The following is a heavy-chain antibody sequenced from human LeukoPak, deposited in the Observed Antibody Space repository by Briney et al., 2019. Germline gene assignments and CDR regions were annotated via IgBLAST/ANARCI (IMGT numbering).Heavy chain of an antibody. D-gene: IGHD6-19*01. V-gene: IGHV3-30-3*01. CDR1: GFTFSSYA. CDR2: ISYDGSNK. CDR3: ARSIAVGRPDYYYYGMDV. Sequence: GGSLRLSCAASGFTFSSYAMHWVRQAPGKGLEWVAVISYDGSNKYYADSVKGRFTISRDNSKNTLYLQMNSLRAEDTAVYYCARSIAVGRPDYYYYGMDVWGQGTTVTVSS. J-gene: IGHJ6*02.